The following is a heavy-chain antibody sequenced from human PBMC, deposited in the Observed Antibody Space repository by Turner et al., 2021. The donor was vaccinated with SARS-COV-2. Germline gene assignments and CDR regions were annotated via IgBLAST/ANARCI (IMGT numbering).Heavy chain of an antibody. D-gene: IGHD5-12*01. CDR3: ARHKWRRGAFDY. J-gene: IGHJ4*02. Sequence: EVQLVESGGGLVQPGGSLRLSCAASGFTVSSNYMSWVRRAPGKVLEWVSLIYSGGSTDYADSVKGRFTISRDNSKNTLSLQMNSLRAEDTAVYYCARHKWRRGAFDYWGQGTLVTVSS. V-gene: IGHV3-66*04. CDR2: IYSGGST. CDR1: GFTVSSNY.